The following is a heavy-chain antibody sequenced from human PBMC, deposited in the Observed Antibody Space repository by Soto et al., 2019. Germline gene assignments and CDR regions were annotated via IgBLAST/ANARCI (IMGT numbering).Heavy chain of an antibody. CDR1: ESTFSSYT. D-gene: IGHD3-3*01. CDR2: IIPILGIA. CDR3: ARLPYYDFWSGYYTNWFDP. V-gene: IGHV1-69*02. Sequence: SVKVSCKPSESTFSSYTISWVRLAPGQGLEWMGRIIPILGIANYAQKFQGRVTITADKSTSTAYMELSSLRSEDTAVYYCARLPYYDFWSGYYTNWFDPWGQGTLVTVSS. J-gene: IGHJ5*02.